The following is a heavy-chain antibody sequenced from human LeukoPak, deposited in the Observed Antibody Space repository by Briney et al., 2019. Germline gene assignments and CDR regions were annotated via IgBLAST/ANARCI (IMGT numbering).Heavy chain of an antibody. CDR3: AREAGDYGFDF. V-gene: IGHV1-46*01. CDR2: INPSGGTT. CDR1: GYTFTSYY. Sequence: ASVKVSCKASGYTFTSYYIHWVRQAPGQGLEWMGIINPSGGTTSYAQKFQGRVTVTSDTSTSTVNVDLSSLRSEDTAVYYCAREAGDYGFDFWGQGTLVTVSS. D-gene: IGHD4-17*01. J-gene: IGHJ4*02.